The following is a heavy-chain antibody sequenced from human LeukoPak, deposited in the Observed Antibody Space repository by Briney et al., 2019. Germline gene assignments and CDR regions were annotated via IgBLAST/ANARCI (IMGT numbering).Heavy chain of an antibody. J-gene: IGHJ4*02. Sequence: SVKVSCKASGGTFSSYAISWVRQAPGQGLEWMGGIIPIFGTANYAQKFQGRVTITADESASTAYMELSSLRSKDTAVYYCARGWDTAMVFDYWGQGTLVTVSS. CDR3: ARGWDTAMVFDY. CDR1: GGTFSSYA. V-gene: IGHV1-69*13. D-gene: IGHD5-18*01. CDR2: IIPIFGTA.